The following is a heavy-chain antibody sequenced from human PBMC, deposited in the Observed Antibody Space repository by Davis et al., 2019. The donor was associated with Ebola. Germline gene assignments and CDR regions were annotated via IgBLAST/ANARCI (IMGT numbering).Heavy chain of an antibody. D-gene: IGHD3-3*01. CDR2: ISWDGGST. CDR1: GFTFSSYA. Sequence: GESLKISCAASGFTFSSYAMSWVRQAPGKGLEWVSLISWDGGSTYYADSVKGRFTISRDNSKNSLYLQMNSLRTEDTALYYCAKDRSPGAFWSGYQDYWGQGTLVTVSS. J-gene: IGHJ4*02. V-gene: IGHV3-43*02. CDR3: AKDRSPGAFWSGYQDY.